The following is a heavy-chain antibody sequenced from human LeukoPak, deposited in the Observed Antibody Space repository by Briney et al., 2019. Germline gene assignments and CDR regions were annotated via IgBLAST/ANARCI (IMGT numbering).Heavy chain of an antibody. J-gene: IGHJ4*02. CDR2: ISYDGSDK. CDR1: GFIFRSYA. Sequence: PGGSLRLSCAASGFIFRSYAMHWVRQAPGKGLEWVAVISYDGSDKYYADSVKGRFTISRDNSKNTLYLQMNSLRVEDAAVYYCARPYSSGWYGDFDYWGQGTLVTVSS. V-gene: IGHV3-30*04. CDR3: ARPYSSGWYGDFDY. D-gene: IGHD6-19*01.